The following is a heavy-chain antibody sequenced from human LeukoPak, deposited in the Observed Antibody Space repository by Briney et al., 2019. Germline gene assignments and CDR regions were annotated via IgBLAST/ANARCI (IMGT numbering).Heavy chain of an antibody. Sequence: PGGSLRLSCAASGFTFSSYGMHWVRQAPGKGLEWVAAISYDGRNKEYADSVKGRFTISRDNSKNTLYVKMNSLRAEDTAVYYCAKDRGYSHGFEYWGQGTLVTVSS. V-gene: IGHV3-30*18. D-gene: IGHD5-12*01. J-gene: IGHJ4*02. CDR2: ISYDGRNK. CDR3: AKDRGYSHGFEY. CDR1: GFTFSSYG.